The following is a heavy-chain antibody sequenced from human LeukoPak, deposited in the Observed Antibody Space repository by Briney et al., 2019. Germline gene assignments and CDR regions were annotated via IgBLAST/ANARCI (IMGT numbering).Heavy chain of an antibody. CDR2: IYSTGRS. J-gene: IGHJ5*02. CDR3: ARDYDVLTAYPPTQLFDP. D-gene: IGHD3-9*01. V-gene: IGHV4-4*07. Sequence: SETLSLTCTVSGGSISNYFWSWVRQPAGKGLEWIGRIYSTGRSDYNPSLKSRITMSVDTSKNQFSLKLSSVTAADTAVYYCARDYDVLTAYPPTQLFDPWGQGTLVTVSS. CDR1: GGSISNYF.